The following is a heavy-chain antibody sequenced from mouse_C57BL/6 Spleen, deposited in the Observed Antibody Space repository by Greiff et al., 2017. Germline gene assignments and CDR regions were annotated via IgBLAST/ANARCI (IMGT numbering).Heavy chain of an antibody. V-gene: IGHV2-2*01. D-gene: IGHD1-1*01. CDR2: IWSGGST. Sequence: VKLVESGPGLVQPSQSLSITCTVSGFSLTSYGVHWVRQSPGKGLEWLGVIWSGGSTDSNAAFISRLSISKDNSKSQVFFKMNSLQADDTAIYYCARNSVRSSFDYWGQGTTLTVSS. CDR1: GFSLTSYG. J-gene: IGHJ2*01. CDR3: ARNSVRSSFDY.